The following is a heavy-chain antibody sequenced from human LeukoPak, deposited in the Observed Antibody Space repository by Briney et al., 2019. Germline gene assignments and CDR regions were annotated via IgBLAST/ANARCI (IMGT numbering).Heavy chain of an antibody. CDR1: GFTFSSYS. CDR2: ISSSSSYV. CDR3: ARGRDGYNLVDAFDI. J-gene: IGHJ3*02. D-gene: IGHD5-24*01. V-gene: IGHV3-21*01. Sequence: GGSLRLSCAAPGFTFSSYSMNWVRQAPGKGLEWVSSISSSSSYVYYADSVKGRFTISRDNAKNSLYLQMNSLRAEDTAVYYCARGRDGYNLVDAFDIWGQGIMVTVSS.